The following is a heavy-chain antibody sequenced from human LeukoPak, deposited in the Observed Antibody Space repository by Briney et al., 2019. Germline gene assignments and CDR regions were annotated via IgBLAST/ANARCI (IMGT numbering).Heavy chain of an antibody. J-gene: IGHJ6*02. Sequence: GGSLRLSCAASGFTFSSYAMHWVRQAPGKGLEWVAVISYDGSNKYYADSVKGRFTISRDNSKNTLYLQMNSLRAEDTAVYYCATTPMVRGVIGSMDVWGQGTTVTVSS. CDR3: ATTPMVRGVIGSMDV. D-gene: IGHD3-10*01. CDR2: ISYDGSNK. V-gene: IGHV3-30-3*01. CDR1: GFTFSSYA.